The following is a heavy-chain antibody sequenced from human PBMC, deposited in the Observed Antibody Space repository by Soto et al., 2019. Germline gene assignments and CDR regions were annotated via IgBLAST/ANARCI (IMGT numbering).Heavy chain of an antibody. V-gene: IGHV4-30-4*01. Sequence: QVQLQESGPGLVKSSQTLSLTCTVSGGSISSGDFYWNWIRRPPGKGLGWVGYIYHSGNTSYNPSLKSRLTISVDTSKNQFSLSLTSVTAADTAIYFCARRYYYDRRGYYGFDYWGQGALVTVFS. D-gene: IGHD3-22*01. J-gene: IGHJ4*02. CDR3: ARRYYYDRRGYYGFDY. CDR2: IYHSGNT. CDR1: GGSISSGDFY.